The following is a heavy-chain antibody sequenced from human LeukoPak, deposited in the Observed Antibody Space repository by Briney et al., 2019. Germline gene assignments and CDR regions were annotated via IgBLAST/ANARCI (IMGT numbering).Heavy chain of an antibody. V-gene: IGHV1-46*01. J-gene: IGHJ4*02. D-gene: IGHD3-16*01. CDR3: ARAMITFGGVTEYYFDY. CDR2: INPSGGST. Sequence: ASVKVSCKASGYTFTSYYMHWVRQAPGQGLEWMGIINPSGGSTSYAQKFQGRVTMTRDMSTSTVYMELSSLRSEDTAVYYCARAMITFGGVTEYYFDYWGQGTLVTVSS. CDR1: GYTFTSYY.